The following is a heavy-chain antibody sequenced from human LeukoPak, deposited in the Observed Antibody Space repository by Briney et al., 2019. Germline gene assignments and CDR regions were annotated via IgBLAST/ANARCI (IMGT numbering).Heavy chain of an antibody. CDR1: GYSISSGYF. Sequence: SETLSLTCTVSGYSISSGYFWGWIRQPPGKGLEWIGSVSHSWSTRYSPSLQSRVTISLDTSKNQFSLKLSSVTAADTAVYFCARNPPATAEFYFDYWGQGTLVTVSS. CDR3: ARNPPATAEFYFDY. J-gene: IGHJ4*02. V-gene: IGHV4-38-2*02. D-gene: IGHD1-14*01. CDR2: VSHSWST.